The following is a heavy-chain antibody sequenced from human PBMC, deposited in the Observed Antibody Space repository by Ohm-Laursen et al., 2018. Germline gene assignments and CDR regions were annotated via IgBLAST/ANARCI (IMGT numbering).Heavy chain of an antibody. CDR2: ISSSGSTI. Sequence: SLRLSCAASGFTFSSYEMNWVRQAPGKGLEWVSYISSSGSTIYYADSVKGRFTISRDNSKNTLYLQMNSLRAEDTAVYYCAKDYDSSGYVGDVGHFDYWGQGTLVTVSS. V-gene: IGHV3-48*03. J-gene: IGHJ4*02. CDR3: AKDYDSSGYVGDVGHFDY. D-gene: IGHD3-22*01. CDR1: GFTFSSYE.